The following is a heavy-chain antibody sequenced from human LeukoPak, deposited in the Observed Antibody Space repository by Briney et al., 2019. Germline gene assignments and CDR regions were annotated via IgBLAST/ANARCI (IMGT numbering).Heavy chain of an antibody. CDR3: ATGWGAEDPPNWFDP. D-gene: IGHD3-16*01. CDR1: GYTLTELS. Sequence: GASVKVSCKVSGYTLTELSMHWVRQAPGKGLEWMGGSDPEDGETIYAQKFQGRVTMTEDTSTDTAYMELSSLRSEDTAVYYCATGWGAEDPPNWFDPWGQGTLVTVSS. V-gene: IGHV1-24*01. CDR2: SDPEDGET. J-gene: IGHJ5*02.